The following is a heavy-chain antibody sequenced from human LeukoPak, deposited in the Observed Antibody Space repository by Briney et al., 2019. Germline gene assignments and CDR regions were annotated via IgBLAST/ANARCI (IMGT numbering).Heavy chain of an antibody. Sequence: PGGSLRLSCTGSGFTVSSSYMSWVRQTPGKGLEWVSVMYSGGTTYYADSVTGRFTISRDSSKNTVNLQMNSLRAEDTAVYYCARDRRDGYCLGHWGQGTLVTVSS. CDR2: MYSGGTT. J-gene: IGHJ4*02. CDR1: GFTVSSSY. V-gene: IGHV3-66*01. CDR3: ARDRRDGYCLGH. D-gene: IGHD5-24*01.